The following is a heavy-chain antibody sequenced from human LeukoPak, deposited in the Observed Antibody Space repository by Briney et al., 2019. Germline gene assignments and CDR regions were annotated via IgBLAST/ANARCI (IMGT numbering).Heavy chain of an antibody. CDR3: ARSVTYAFDI. J-gene: IGHJ3*02. Sequence: GGSLRLSCAASGFTFSNAWMSWVRQAPGKGLEWVGRIKSKTDGGTTDYAAPVKGRFTISRDDSKNTLYLQMNSLRAEDTAVYYCARSVTYAFDIWGQGTMVTVAS. CDR1: GFTFSNAW. D-gene: IGHD4-17*01. V-gene: IGHV3-15*01. CDR2: IKSKTDGGTT.